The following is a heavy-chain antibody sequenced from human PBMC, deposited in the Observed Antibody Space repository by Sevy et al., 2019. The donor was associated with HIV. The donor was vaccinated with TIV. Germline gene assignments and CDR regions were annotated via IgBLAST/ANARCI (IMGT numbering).Heavy chain of an antibody. Sequence: SETLSLTCAVYGESVSSSYWTWIRQPPGGGLDWVGEVDHSGGTSYNPSLKSQATVSLDTSKGQFSLRLNSVTAADTAVYFCARGRSPKRLPLLYSGYDHMTAHFFDYWGQGALVTVSS. CDR3: ARGRSPKRLPLLYSGYDHMTAHFFDY. CDR2: VDHSGGT. CDR1: GESVSSSY. J-gene: IGHJ4*02. V-gene: IGHV4-34*01. D-gene: IGHD5-12*01.